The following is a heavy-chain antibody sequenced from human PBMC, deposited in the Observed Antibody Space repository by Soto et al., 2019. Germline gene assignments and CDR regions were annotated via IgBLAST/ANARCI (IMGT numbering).Heavy chain of an antibody. CDR1: GFTFSSYA. CDR2: ISYDGSNK. J-gene: IGHJ6*02. D-gene: IGHD5-12*01. V-gene: IGHV3-30-3*01. CDR3: ARDLVPMVHSGLGAGMDV. Sequence: QVQLVESGGGVVQPGRSLRLSCAASGFTFSSYATHWVRQAPGKGLEWVAVISYDGSNKYYTDSVKGRFTISRDNSKNTLYLQMNSLRAEDTAVYYCARDLVPMVHSGLGAGMDVWGQGTTVTVSS.